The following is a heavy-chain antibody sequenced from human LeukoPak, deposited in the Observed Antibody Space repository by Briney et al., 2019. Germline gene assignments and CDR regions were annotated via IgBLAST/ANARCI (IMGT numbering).Heavy chain of an antibody. CDR2: IKQDGSEK. CDR3: AKALRAYGGNSPYYYYAMDV. D-gene: IGHD4-23*01. V-gene: IGHV3-7*03. CDR1: GFTFSSYW. Sequence: GGSLRLSCAASGFTFSSYWMRWVRQAPGKGLEWVANIKQDGSEKNYVDSVKGRFTISRDNAKNSLYLQMNSLRAEDTAVYYCAKALRAYGGNSPYYYYAMDVWGQGTTVTVSS. J-gene: IGHJ6*02.